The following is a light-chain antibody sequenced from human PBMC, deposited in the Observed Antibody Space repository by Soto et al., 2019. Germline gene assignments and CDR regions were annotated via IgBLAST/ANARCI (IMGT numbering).Light chain of an antibody. CDR2: EVN. J-gene: IGLJ3*02. CDR3: SSFTGSSTWV. Sequence: QSALTQPASVSGSPGQSITISCTGTSSDVGGHNRVSWSQQHPGRAPKLIIYEVNKRPSGVSTRFSGSKSGNTASLTISGLQPDDEADYYCSSFTGSSTWVFDGGTKLTVL. V-gene: IGLV2-14*01. CDR1: SSDVGGHNR.